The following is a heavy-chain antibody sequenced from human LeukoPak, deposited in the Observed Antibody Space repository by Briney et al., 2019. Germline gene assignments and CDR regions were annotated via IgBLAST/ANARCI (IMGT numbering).Heavy chain of an antibody. J-gene: IGHJ4*02. CDR2: INHSGST. Sequence: SETLSLTCAVYGGSFSGYYWSWIRQPPGKGLEWIGEINHSGSTNYNPSLKSRVTISVDTSKNQFSLKLSSVTAADTAVYYCARWGAWIGYDSSGYYVSGDYWGQGTLVTVSS. CDR3: ARWGAWIGYDSSGYYVSGDY. D-gene: IGHD3-22*01. CDR1: GGSFSGYY. V-gene: IGHV4-34*01.